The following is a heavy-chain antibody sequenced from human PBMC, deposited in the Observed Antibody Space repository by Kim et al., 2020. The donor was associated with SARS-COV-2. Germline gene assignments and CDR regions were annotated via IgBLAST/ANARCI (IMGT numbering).Heavy chain of an antibody. CDR2: IGTAGDT. CDR3: ARGQPSPRGALSPAREGPQTNQEVSEAVCVTVGYSSGREYFQH. D-gene: IGHD6-25*01. J-gene: IGHJ1*01. CDR1: GFTFSSYD. Sequence: GGSLRLSCAASGFTFSSYDMHWVRQATGKGLEWVSAIGTAGDTYYPGSVKGRFTISRENAKNSLYLQMNSLRAGDTAVYYCARGQPSPRGALSPAREGPQTNQEVSEAVCVTVGYSSGREYFQHWGQGTLVTVSS. V-gene: IGHV3-13*01.